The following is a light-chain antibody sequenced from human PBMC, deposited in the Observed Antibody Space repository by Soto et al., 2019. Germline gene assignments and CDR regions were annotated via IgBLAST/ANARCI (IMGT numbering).Light chain of an antibody. CDR2: GVS. J-gene: IGLJ2*01. CDR1: SSDVGGYNY. Sequence: QSVLTQPRSVSGSPGQSVTISCTGTSSDVGGYNYVSWYQQHPGKAPKLMIYGVSKRPSGVPDRFSGSKSGNTASLTISGLQAEDEADYYCCSYAGSYTVFGGGTKVTV. CDR3: CSYAGSYTV. V-gene: IGLV2-11*01.